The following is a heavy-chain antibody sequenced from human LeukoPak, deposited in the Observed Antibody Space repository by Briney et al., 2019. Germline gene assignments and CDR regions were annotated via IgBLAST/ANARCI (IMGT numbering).Heavy chain of an antibody. CDR3: AKDNRRHYTSGPNPDSLH. J-gene: IGHJ4*02. D-gene: IGHD6-19*01. CDR2: ISWNSGTI. Sequence: GRSLRLSCAGSGFIFNNYAMHWVRQPPGKGLGWVSGISWNSGTIDYADSVRGRFTISRDNAKNSLYLQMDSLRVEDTAFYYCAKDNRRHYTSGPNPDSLHWGQGALVTVSS. CDR1: GFIFNNYA. V-gene: IGHV3-9*01.